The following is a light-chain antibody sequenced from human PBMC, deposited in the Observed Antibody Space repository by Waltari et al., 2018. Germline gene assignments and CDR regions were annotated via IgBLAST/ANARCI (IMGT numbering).Light chain of an antibody. J-gene: IGKJ2*01. CDR3: QQYNNWRT. Sequence: EILMTQSPPTLSVSPGDRATLSCRASQSISRNLAWYQQKPGQAPRRLIYGASTRATGIPARFSGSGSGTEFTLTISSLQSEDFAVYYCQQYNNWRTFGQGTKLEIK. V-gene: IGKV3-15*01. CDR1: QSISRN. CDR2: GAS.